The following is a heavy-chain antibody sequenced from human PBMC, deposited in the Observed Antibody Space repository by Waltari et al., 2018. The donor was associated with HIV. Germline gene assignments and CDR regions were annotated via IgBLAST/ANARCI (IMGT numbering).Heavy chain of an antibody. J-gene: IGHJ4*02. CDR2: INHSGST. V-gene: IGHV4-34*01. CDR3: AGGRSYYYGSGSYYNEDY. D-gene: IGHD3-10*01. CDR1: GGSFSGYY. Sequence: QVQLQQWGAGLLKPSETLSLTCAGYGGSFSGYYGSWIRQPPGKGLEWIWEINHSGSTNCHPSLKIRVTISVDTSKNQFSLWLSSVTAADTAVYYCAGGRSYYYGSGSYYNEDYWGQGTLVTVSA.